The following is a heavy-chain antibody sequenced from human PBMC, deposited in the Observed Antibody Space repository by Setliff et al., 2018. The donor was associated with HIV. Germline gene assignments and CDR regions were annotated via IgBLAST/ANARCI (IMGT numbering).Heavy chain of an antibody. V-gene: IGHV3-23*01. CDR1: GFTFTDYA. Sequence: GGSLRLSCVTSGFTFTDYAMTWVRQAPGRGLEWVSGITGSGGNTYYGDSVKGRFTISRDNYENTLYLQMNSLRAEDAAVYYCASTSVPCSGGSCILFYYYYYMDVWGKGTTVTVSS. CDR2: ITGSGGNT. D-gene: IGHD2-15*01. J-gene: IGHJ6*03. CDR3: ASTSVPCSGGSCILFYYYYYMDV.